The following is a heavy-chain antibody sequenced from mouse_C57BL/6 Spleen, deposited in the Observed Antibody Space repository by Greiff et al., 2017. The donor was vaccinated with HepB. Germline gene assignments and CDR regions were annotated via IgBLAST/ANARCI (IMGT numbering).Heavy chain of an antibody. CDR2: IYPRSGNT. Sequence: QVQLQQSGAELARPGASVKLSCKASGYTFTSYGISWVKQRTGQGLEWIGEIYPRSGNTYYNVKFKGKATLTADKSSSTAYMELRSLTSEDSAVYFCARSGGFAMDYWGQGTSVTVSS. CDR1: GYTFTSYG. D-gene: IGHD1-1*02. J-gene: IGHJ4*01. V-gene: IGHV1-81*01. CDR3: ARSGGFAMDY.